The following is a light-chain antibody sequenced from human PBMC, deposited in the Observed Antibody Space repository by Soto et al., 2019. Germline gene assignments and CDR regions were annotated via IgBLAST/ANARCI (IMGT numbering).Light chain of an antibody. J-gene: IGKJ4*01. V-gene: IGKV1-5*01. CDR3: QQVNNYPLT. Sequence: DIQMTQSPSTLSASVGDRVTITCRASQNIGTSLAWYQQTPGKAPKLLISDASTLESGVPSRFGGSGSGTEFTLSITSLQPDDFATYYCQQVNNYPLTFGGGTKVDIK. CDR2: DAS. CDR1: QNIGTS.